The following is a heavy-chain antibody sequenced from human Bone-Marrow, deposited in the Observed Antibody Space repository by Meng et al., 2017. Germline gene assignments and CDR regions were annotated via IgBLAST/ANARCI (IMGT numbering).Heavy chain of an antibody. CDR3: SGHVDY. CDR1: GFTFSNAW. CDR2: MKSNVDGGTV. V-gene: IGHV3-15*01. J-gene: IGHJ4*02. Sequence: GGPLRLSCAAPGFTFSNAWMTWVRQALGKGLEWIGRMKSNVDGGTVDYAAAVKGRFFISRDDSENTFYLQMNSLKTEDTAVYYCSGHVDYWGQGTLVTVSS.